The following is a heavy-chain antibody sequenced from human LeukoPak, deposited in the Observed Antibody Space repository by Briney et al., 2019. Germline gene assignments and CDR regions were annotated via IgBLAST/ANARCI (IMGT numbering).Heavy chain of an antibody. D-gene: IGHD5-12*01. Sequence: SETLSLTCAVYGGSFSGYYWSWIRQPPGKGLEWSGEINHSGSTNYNPSLKSRVTISVDTSKNQFSLKLSSVTAADTAVYYCARALRLFLVLDPWGQGPLVTVSS. V-gene: IGHV4-34*01. CDR1: GGSFSGYY. CDR2: INHSGST. J-gene: IGHJ5*02. CDR3: ARALRLFLVLDP.